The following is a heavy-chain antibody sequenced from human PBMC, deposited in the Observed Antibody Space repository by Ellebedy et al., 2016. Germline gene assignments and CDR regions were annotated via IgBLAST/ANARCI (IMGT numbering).Heavy chain of an antibody. CDR1: GFIVSSSN. J-gene: IGHJ6*02. D-gene: IGHD2-2*01. V-gene: IGHV3-23*01. Sequence: GESLKISXAASGFIVSSSNNYMSWVRQAPGKGLEWVSVTSGSGGGTYYADSVKGRFTISRDNSKNTLYLQMNSLRAEDTAVYYCVGYCSSTSCYAGPFYSYGMDVWGQGTTVTVSS. CDR3: VGYCSSTSCYAGPFYSYGMDV. CDR2: TSGSGGGT.